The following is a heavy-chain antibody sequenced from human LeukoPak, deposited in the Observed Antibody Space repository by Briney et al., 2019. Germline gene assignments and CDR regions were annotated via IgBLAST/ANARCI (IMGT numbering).Heavy chain of an antibody. J-gene: IGHJ4*02. D-gene: IGHD2-15*01. CDR3: ASLYCSGGSCYFDY. CDR2: IYYSGST. Sequence: SETLSLTCTVSGGSISSYYRSWIRQPPGKGLEWIGYIYYSGSTNYNPSLKSRVTISVDTSKNQFSLKLSSVTAADTAVYYCASLYCSGGSCYFDYWGQGTLVTVSS. CDR1: GGSISSYY. V-gene: IGHV4-59*01.